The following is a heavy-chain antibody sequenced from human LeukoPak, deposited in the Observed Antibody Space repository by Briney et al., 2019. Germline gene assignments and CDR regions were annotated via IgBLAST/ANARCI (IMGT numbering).Heavy chain of an antibody. CDR2: ISAYNGNT. Sequence: ASVKVSCKASGYTFTSYGISWVRQAPGQGLEWMGWISAYNGNTNYAQKLQGRVTMTTDTSTSTAYMELRSLRSDDTAVYYCARASLAPYGSGSYYMLTGFDYWGQGTLVTVSS. V-gene: IGHV1-18*01. CDR3: ARASLAPYGSGSYYMLTGFDY. D-gene: IGHD3-10*01. CDR1: GYTFTSYG. J-gene: IGHJ4*02.